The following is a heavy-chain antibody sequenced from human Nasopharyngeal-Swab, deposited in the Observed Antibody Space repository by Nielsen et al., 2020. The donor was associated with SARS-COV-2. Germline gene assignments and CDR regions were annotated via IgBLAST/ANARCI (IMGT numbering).Heavy chain of an antibody. V-gene: IGHV3-48*04. D-gene: IGHD2-2*01. CDR1: GFHLKNYN. CDR2: ISVSSLTP. CDR3: ARWRGSTTWYFDY. J-gene: IGHJ4*02. Sequence: ESLKTSCAVPGFHLKNYNMIWGRQAPGKGLEWLSYISVSSLTPYYAESVKGRFTISRDNAQNTLYHQSNRLGVEDTAVYYCARWRGSTTWYFDYWGQGTLVTVSS.